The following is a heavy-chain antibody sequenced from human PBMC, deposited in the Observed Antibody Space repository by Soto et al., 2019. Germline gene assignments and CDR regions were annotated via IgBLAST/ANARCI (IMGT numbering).Heavy chain of an antibody. CDR3: ARDRHIVGPSDY. CDR1: GGTFSSYA. J-gene: IGHJ4*02. D-gene: IGHD1-26*01. Sequence: SVKVSCKASGGTFSSYAISWVRQAPGQGLEWMGGVIPIFGTANYAQKFQGRVTITADESTSTAYMELSSLRSEDTAVYYCARDRHIVGPSDYWGQGTLVTVSS. V-gene: IGHV1-69*13. CDR2: VIPIFGTA.